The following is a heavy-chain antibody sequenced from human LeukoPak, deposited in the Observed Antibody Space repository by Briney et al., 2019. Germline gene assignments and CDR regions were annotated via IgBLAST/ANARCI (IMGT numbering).Heavy chain of an antibody. CDR2: IYTSGST. CDR3: ARMAGIYDSSGYLTLDY. V-gene: IGHV4-4*07. Sequence: PSETLSLTCTVSGGSISSYYWSWIRQPAGKGLEWIGRIYTSGSTNYNPSLKSRVTISVDTSKNQFSLKLSSVTAADTAVYYCARMAGIYDSSGYLTLDYWGQGTLVTVSS. CDR1: GGSISSYY. D-gene: IGHD3-22*01. J-gene: IGHJ4*02.